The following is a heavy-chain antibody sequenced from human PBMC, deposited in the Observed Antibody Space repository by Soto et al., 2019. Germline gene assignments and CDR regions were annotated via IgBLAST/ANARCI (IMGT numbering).Heavy chain of an antibody. D-gene: IGHD2-8*02. J-gene: IGHJ3*02. CDR3: AKATATGGGAFDI. V-gene: IGHV3-23*01. Sequence: LRLSCAASGFTCSSYDMSWVRQAPGKGLEWVSTILVGGSTHYPDSVKGRFTISRDNSKNTVFLQMNSLTAGDTAVYYCAKATATGGGAFDICGQGTMVTVSS. CDR1: GFTCSSYD. CDR2: ILVGGST.